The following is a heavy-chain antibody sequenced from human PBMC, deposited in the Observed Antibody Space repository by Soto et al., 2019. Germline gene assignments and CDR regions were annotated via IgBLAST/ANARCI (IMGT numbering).Heavy chain of an antibody. CDR3: ARDIQSVGPRANDAFDV. CDR1: GFTFSDNL. CDR2: LNPDTGNT. J-gene: IGHJ3*01. V-gene: IGHV1-3*01. D-gene: IGHD5-18*01. Sequence: QVQLVQSGAELKKPGASVNISCTASGFTFSDNLINWGRQVPGQGLEGMGWLNPDTGNTRYSETFQGRVTISRHPSASIAYLELSGLENEDTALYFCARDIQSVGPRANDAFDVWGQGTMITVSS.